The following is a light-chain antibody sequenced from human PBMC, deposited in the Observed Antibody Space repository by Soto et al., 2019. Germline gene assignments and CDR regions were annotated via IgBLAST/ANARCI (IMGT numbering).Light chain of an antibody. CDR1: SSDVGGYIY. J-gene: IGLJ2*01. V-gene: IGLV2-14*01. CDR2: EVN. CDR3: SSYTSSSWV. Sequence: QSALTQPASVSGSPGQSITISCTGTSSDVGGYIYVSWYQHHPGKAPKLMIYEVNNRPSGVSNRFSGSKSGNTASLTISGLQAEDEANYYCSSYTSSSWVFGGGTKLTVL.